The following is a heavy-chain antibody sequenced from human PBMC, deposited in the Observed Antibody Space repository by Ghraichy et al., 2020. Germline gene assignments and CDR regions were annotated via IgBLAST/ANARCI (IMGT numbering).Heavy chain of an antibody. CDR2: ISSSSSYI. J-gene: IGHJ4*02. D-gene: IGHD4-17*01. CDR3: ARDYYGDYYFDY. CDR1: GFTFTSYS. V-gene: IGHV3-21*01. Sequence: GESLNISCAASGFTFTSYSMNWVRQAPGKGLEWVSSISSSSSYIYYADSVKGRFTISRDNAKNSLYLQMNSLRAEDTAVYYCARDYYGDYYFDYWGQGTLVTVSS.